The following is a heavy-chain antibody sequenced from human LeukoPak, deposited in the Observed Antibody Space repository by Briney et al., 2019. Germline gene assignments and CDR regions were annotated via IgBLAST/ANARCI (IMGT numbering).Heavy chain of an antibody. CDR3: ASSGSTYYYGMDV. J-gene: IGHJ6*02. Sequence: GGSLRLTCAASGFTFSSYGMHWVRQGPGKGLEWVTFIWYDGTDKNYADSVKGRFTISRDNSKNTLYLQMNSLRAEDTAVYYCASSGSTYYYGMDVWGQGTTVTVSS. D-gene: IGHD3-10*01. CDR1: GFTFSSYG. CDR2: IWYDGTDK. V-gene: IGHV3-33*01.